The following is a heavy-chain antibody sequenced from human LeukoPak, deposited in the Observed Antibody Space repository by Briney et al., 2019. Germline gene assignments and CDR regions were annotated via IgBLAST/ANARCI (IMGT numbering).Heavy chain of an antibody. CDR3: AREGADDDFWSGYYP. V-gene: IGHV1-2*02. D-gene: IGHD3-3*01. J-gene: IGHJ5*02. CDR2: INPNSGGT. CDR1: GGTFSSYA. Sequence: ASVKVSCKASGGTFSSYAISWVRQAPGQGLEWMGWINPNSGGTNYAQKFQGRVTMTRDTSISTAYMELSRLRSDDTAVYYCAREGADDDFWSGYYPWGQGTLVTVSS.